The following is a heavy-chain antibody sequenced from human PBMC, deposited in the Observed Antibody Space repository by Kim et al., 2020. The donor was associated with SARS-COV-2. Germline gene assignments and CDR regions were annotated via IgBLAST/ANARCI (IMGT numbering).Heavy chain of an antibody. CDR3: ARDTFPTYGGNAYFDY. V-gene: IGHV4-59*13. CDR1: GGSISSYY. CDR2: IYYSGST. D-gene: IGHD4-17*01. J-gene: IGHJ4*02. Sequence: SETLSLTCTVSGGSISSYYWSWIRQPPGKGLEWIGYIYYSGSTNYNPSLKSRVTISVDTSKNQFSLKLSSVTAADTAVYYCARDTFPTYGGNAYFDYWGQGTLVTVSS.